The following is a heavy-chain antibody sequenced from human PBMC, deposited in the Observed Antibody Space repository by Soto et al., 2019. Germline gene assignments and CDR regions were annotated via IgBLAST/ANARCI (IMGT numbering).Heavy chain of an antibody. CDR3: ARHLVGSVTRGRDWLDP. V-gene: IGHV4-39*01. J-gene: IGHJ5*02. CDR1: GGSTRSSDHY. CDR2: IYFSGNT. Sequence: ASETLSLTCTVSGGSTRSSDHYWGWIRQPPGKGLEWIGSIYFSGNTYYNPSVRSRVTISVDTSKNQFSLKLSSVTAADTAVYYCARHLVGSVTRGRDWLDPWGQGTQVTV. D-gene: IGHD6-19*01.